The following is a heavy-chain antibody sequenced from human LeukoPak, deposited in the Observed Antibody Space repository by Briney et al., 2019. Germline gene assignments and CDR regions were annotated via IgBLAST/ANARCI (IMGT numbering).Heavy chain of an antibody. D-gene: IGHD5-18*01. V-gene: IGHV4-39*07. J-gene: IGHJ6*02. Sequence: SETLSLTCTVSGGSISSSSYYWGWIRQPPGKGLEWIGSIYYSGSTNYNPSLKSRVTISVDTSKNQFSLKLSSVTAADTAVYYCARSTAMAPSKYYYYGMDVWGQGTTVTVSS. CDR3: ARSTAMAPSKYYYYGMDV. CDR1: GGSISSSSYY. CDR2: IYYSGST.